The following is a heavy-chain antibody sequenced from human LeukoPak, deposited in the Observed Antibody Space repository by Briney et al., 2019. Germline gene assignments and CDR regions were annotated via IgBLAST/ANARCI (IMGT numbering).Heavy chain of an antibody. CDR1: GFMFSTYG. J-gene: IGHJ3*01. D-gene: IGHD2-2*01. V-gene: IGHV3-30*02. CDR3: AKGDWYCSSTTYYAGAFGT. CDR2: IRSDGSDK. Sequence: GGSLRLSCAASGFMFSTYGMHWVRQAPGKGLEWVTFIRSDGSDKYYGDSVKGRFTISRDNSQNMLFLQMNSLRGDDTAVYYCAKGDWYCSSTTYYAGAFGTWGQGTMVTVAS.